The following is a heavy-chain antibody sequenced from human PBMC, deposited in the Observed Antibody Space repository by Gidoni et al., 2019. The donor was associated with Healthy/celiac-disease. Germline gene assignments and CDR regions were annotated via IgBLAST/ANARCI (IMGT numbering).Heavy chain of an antibody. Sequence: QVQLQESGPGLVTHSQTLSLPCTVSGRSISSGGSYWSWIRRHPWKGVEWIGYIYNSESTYYNPSLKSRVTISVDTSKNQFSLKLSSVTAADTAVYYCARTYDSSGYYYYNDAFDIWGQGTMVTVSS. D-gene: IGHD3-22*01. V-gene: IGHV4-31*03. CDR1: GRSISSGGSY. J-gene: IGHJ3*02. CDR3: ARTYDSSGYYYYNDAFDI. CDR2: IYNSEST.